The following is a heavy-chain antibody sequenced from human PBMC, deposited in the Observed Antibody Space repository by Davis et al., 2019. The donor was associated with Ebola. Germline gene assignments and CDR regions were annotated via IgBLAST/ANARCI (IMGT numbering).Heavy chain of an antibody. Sequence: GSLRLSCTVSGGSISSYYWSWIRQPPGKGLEWIGYIYYSGSTNYNPSLKSRVTISVDTSKNQFSLKLSSVTAADTAVYYCARDEPIVVVVAATYGMDVWGQGTTVTVSS. CDR2: IYYSGST. V-gene: IGHV4-59*01. CDR3: ARDEPIVVVVAATYGMDV. D-gene: IGHD2-15*01. CDR1: GGSISSYY. J-gene: IGHJ6*02.